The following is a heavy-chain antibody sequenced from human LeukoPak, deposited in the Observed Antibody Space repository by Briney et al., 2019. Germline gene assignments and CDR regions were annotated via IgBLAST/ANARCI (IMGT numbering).Heavy chain of an antibody. CDR2: IYPGDSDT. CDR3: ALYGVDTAMVEERADY. Sequence: GESLKISCKGSGYSFTSYWIGWVRQMPGKGLEWMGIIYPGDSDTRYSPSFQGQVTISADKSISTAYLQWSSLKASDTAMYYCALYGVDTAMVEERADYWGQGTLVTVSS. V-gene: IGHV5-51*01. D-gene: IGHD5-18*01. J-gene: IGHJ4*02. CDR1: GYSFTSYW.